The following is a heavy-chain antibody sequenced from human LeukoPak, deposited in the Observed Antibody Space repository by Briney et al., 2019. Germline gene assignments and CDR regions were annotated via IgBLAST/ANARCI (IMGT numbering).Heavy chain of an antibody. CDR3: ALDSVDAFDI. CDR1: GYSFTSYW. J-gene: IGHJ3*02. D-gene: IGHD3-10*01. Sequence: GESLKISCKGSGYSFTSYWIGWVRQLPGKGLEWMGSIYPGDSETKYSPSFQGQVTISADKSITTAYLQWSSPKASDTAMYYCALDSVDAFDIWGQGTMVTVSS. CDR2: IYPGDSET. V-gene: IGHV5-51*01.